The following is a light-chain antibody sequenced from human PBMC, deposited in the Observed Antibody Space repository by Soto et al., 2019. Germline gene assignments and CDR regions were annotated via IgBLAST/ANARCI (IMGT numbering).Light chain of an antibody. CDR1: QSIDSW. CDR2: KTS. Sequence: DIQMTQSPSTLSASVGDRVTITCRASQSIDSWLAWYQQKPGKAPNVLIYKTSNLESGVPSRFSGSGSGTEFSLTISSLQPDDFATYYCQQYKSFSLTFGGGTRVEVK. J-gene: IGKJ4*01. CDR3: QQYKSFSLT. V-gene: IGKV1-5*03.